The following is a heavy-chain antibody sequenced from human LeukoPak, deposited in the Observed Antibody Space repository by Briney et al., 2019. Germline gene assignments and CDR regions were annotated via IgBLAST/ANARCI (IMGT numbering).Heavy chain of an antibody. CDR1: GFTFDDYA. V-gene: IGHV3-9*01. CDR2: ISWNSGSI. CDR3: ARDHDEDYYYGMDV. J-gene: IGHJ6*02. Sequence: GGSLRLSCAASGFTFDDYAMHWVRQAPGKGLEWASGISWNSGSIGYADSVKGRFTISRDNAKNSLYLRMNSLRAEDTAVYYCARDHDEDYYYGMDVWGQGTTATVSS.